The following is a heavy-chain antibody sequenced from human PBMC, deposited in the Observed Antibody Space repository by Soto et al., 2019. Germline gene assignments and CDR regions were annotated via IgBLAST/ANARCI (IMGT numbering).Heavy chain of an antibody. CDR3: VRGGTARWFDYLGLAV. J-gene: IGHJ6*02. D-gene: IGHD3-10*01. CDR2: INKDGRER. CDR1: GSTFASYW. V-gene: IGHV3-7*03. Sequence: EVQLVESGGGLVQPGGSLSLSCAASGSTFASYWMSWVRQAPGKGLEWVANINKDGRERHYVDSLKGRFTISGDNAKNALLLQMNSLRAEDTAVYYCVRGGTARWFDYLGLAVWGQGTTVTVSS.